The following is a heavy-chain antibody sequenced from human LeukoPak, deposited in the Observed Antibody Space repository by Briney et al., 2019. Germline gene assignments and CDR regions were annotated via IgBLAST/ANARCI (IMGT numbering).Heavy chain of an antibody. J-gene: IGHJ3*02. D-gene: IGHD2-2*01. CDR3: ASLWPYQLSAFDI. CDR2: INHSGST. V-gene: IGHV4-34*01. Sequence: SETLSLTCAVYGGSFSGYYWSWIRQPPGKGLEWIGEINHSGSTNYNPSLKSRVTVSVDTSKNQFSLKLSSVTAADTAVYYCASLWPYQLSAFDIWGQGTMVTVSS. CDR1: GGSFSGYY.